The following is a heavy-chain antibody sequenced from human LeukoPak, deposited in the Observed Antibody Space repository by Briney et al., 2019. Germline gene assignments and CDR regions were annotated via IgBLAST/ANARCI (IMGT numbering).Heavy chain of an antibody. D-gene: IGHD3-22*01. Sequence: SVRVSCKASGGTFSSYAISWVRQAPGQGLEWMGGIIPIFGTANYAQKFQGRVTITTDESTSTAYMELSSLRSEDTAVYYCARGHNSGYDMYYYDAYYYYYMDVWGKGTTVTVSS. CDR3: ARGHNSGYDMYYYDAYYYYYMDV. V-gene: IGHV1-69*05. CDR1: GGTFSSYA. CDR2: IIPIFGTA. J-gene: IGHJ6*03.